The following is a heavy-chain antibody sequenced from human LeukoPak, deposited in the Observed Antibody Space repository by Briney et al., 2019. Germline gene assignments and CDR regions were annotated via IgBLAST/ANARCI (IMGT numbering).Heavy chain of an antibody. V-gene: IGHV3-48*01. CDR1: GFTFSSYS. D-gene: IGHD2-15*01. Sequence: PGGSLRLSCAASGFTFSSYSMNRVRQAPGKGLEWVSYISSSSSSIYYADSVKGRFTISRDNAKNSLYLQMNSLRAEDTAVYYCARLAWVVITATRLEDYWGQGTLVTVSS. CDR2: ISSSSSSI. CDR3: ARLAWVVITATRLEDY. J-gene: IGHJ4*02.